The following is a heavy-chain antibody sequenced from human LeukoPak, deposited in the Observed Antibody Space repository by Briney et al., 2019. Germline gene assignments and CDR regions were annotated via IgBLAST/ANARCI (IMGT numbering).Heavy chain of an antibody. CDR3: ARVMITFGGVIGLRFDY. V-gene: IGHV3-9*01. J-gene: IGHJ4*02. CDR1: GFTFDDYA. Sequence: PGGSLRLSCAASGFTFDDYAMHWVRQAPGKGLEWVSGISWNSGSIGYADSVKGRFTISRDNAKNSLYLQMNSLRAEDTALYYCARVMITFGGVIGLRFDYWGQGTLVTVSS. CDR2: ISWNSGSI. D-gene: IGHD3-16*02.